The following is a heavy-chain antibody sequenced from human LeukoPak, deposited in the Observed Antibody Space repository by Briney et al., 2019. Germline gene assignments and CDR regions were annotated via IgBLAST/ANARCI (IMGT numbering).Heavy chain of an antibody. CDR1: GFTFSSYA. V-gene: IGHV3-23*01. CDR3: AKDTDYCSSTSCYETTGASDY. D-gene: IGHD2-2*01. CDR2: ISGSGGST. J-gene: IGHJ4*02. Sequence: PGGSLRLSCAASGFTFSSYAMSWVRQAPGKGLEWVSAISGSGGSTYYADSVKGRFTISRDNSKNTLYLQMNSLRAEDTAVYYCAKDTDYCSSTSCYETTGASDYWGQGTLVTVSS.